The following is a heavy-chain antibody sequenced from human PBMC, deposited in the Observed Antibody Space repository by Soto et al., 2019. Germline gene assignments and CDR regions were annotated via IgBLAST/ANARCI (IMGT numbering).Heavy chain of an antibody. CDR1: GFTFSSYA. J-gene: IGHJ5*01. Sequence: EVQLLESGGGLVQPGGSLRLSCAASGFTFSSYAMSWVRQPPGKGLEWVSVISGSGGSTYYADSVKDRFTISRDNAKNTLYLQMNSLRAEDTAVYHCAERAAGTSFGSCGQGTLVAVAS. V-gene: IGHV3-23*01. CDR3: AERAAGTSFGS. D-gene: IGHD6-13*01. CDR2: ISGSGGST.